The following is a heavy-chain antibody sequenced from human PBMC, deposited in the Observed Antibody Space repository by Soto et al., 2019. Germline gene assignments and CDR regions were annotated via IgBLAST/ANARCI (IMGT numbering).Heavy chain of an antibody. CDR3: AREQQLVLSPHFDY. J-gene: IGHJ4*02. CDR2: INTSGGST. D-gene: IGHD6-13*01. V-gene: IGHV1-46*03. Sequence: ASMKVSCKASGYTFTSYGISWVRQAPGQGLEWKGKINTSGGSTNYAQKFQGRVTMTRDTSTSTVYMELSSLRSEDTAVYYCAREQQLVLSPHFDYWGQGTLVTVSS. CDR1: GYTFTSYG.